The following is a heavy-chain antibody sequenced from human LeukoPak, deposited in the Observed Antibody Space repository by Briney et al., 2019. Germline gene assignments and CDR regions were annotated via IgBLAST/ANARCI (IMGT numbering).Heavy chain of an antibody. V-gene: IGHV3-21*01. J-gene: IGHJ4*02. CDR3: AKSPYGSGSYPFDY. Sequence: GGSLRLSCAASGFTFSSYSMNWVRQAPGKGLEWVSSISSSSSYIYYADSVKGRFTISRDNAKNSLYLQMNSLRAEDTAVYYCAKSPYGSGSYPFDYWGQGTLVTVSS. CDR1: GFTFSSYS. D-gene: IGHD3-10*01. CDR2: ISSSSSYI.